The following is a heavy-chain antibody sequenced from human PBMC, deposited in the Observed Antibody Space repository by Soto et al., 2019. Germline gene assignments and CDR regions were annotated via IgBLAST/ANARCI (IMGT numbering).Heavy chain of an antibody. CDR3: ARKGYTYGDFDL. V-gene: IGHV4-30-4*01. Sequence: SETLSLTCTVSGGSISSGDYYWSWIRQPPGKGLEWIGYIYYSGSTYYNPSLKSRVTILVDKSKNHFSLKLTSVTAADTAVYYCARKGYTYGDFDLWGQGTLVTVSS. J-gene: IGHJ4*02. D-gene: IGHD5-18*01. CDR2: IYYSGST. CDR1: GGSISSGDYY.